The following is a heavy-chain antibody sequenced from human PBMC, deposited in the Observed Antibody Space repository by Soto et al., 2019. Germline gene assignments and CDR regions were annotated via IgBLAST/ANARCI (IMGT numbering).Heavy chain of an antibody. CDR3: VKDGSSGWPYYYGLDV. V-gene: IGHV3-30*18. Sequence: PGGSLRLSCAASGFTFSSYGMHWVRQSPGKGLEWVAVISYDGRNKYYADSVKGRFTISRDNSKNTLYLQMSSQRAEDTAVYYCVKDGSSGWPYYYGLDVWGQGTTVTVSS. CDR1: GFTFSSYG. J-gene: IGHJ6*02. CDR2: ISYDGRNK. D-gene: IGHD6-19*01.